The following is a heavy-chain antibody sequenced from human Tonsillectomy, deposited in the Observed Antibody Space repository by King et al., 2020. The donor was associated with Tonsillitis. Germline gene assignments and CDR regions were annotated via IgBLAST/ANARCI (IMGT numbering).Heavy chain of an antibody. Sequence: VQLVESGGGLIQPGGSLRLSCAASGFTVSSNYMSWVRQAPGKGLEWVSVIYSGGSTYYADSVKGRFTISRDNSTNTLYLQMNSLRAEDTAVYYCAREYCSSTSCYGEGRSYWGQGTLVTVSS. D-gene: IGHD2-2*01. CDR2: IYSGGST. J-gene: IGHJ4*02. CDR3: AREYCSSTSCYGEGRSY. CDR1: GFTVSSNY. V-gene: IGHV3-53*01.